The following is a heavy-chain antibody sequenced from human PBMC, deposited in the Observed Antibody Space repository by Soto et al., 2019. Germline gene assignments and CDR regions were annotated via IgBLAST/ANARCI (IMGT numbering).Heavy chain of an antibody. Sequence: QVQLVQSGAEVKKPGASVKVSCKASGYTFTSYGISWVRQASGQGLEWMGWIRAYNGNTNYAQKLQGRVTMTTDTSTSTAYMELRSMRYDDTAVYYCARLWSVSVGAGNWNDGDYWGQGTLVTVSS. CDR3: ARLWSVSVGAGNWNDGDY. D-gene: IGHD1-1*01. CDR2: IRAYNGNT. CDR1: GYTFTSYG. J-gene: IGHJ4*02. V-gene: IGHV1-18*01.